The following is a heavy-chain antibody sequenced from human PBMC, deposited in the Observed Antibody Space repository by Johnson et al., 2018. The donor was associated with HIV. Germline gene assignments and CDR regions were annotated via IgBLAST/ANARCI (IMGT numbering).Heavy chain of an antibody. CDR2: ISGSGYST. J-gene: IGHJ3*02. V-gene: IGHV3-23*04. CDR1: GFTFSSYG. D-gene: IGHD1-26*01. CDR3: ASEAKHHVGANRVSSFDI. Sequence: VQLVESGGGLVQSGGSLRLSCAASGFTFSSYGMSWVRQAPGKGLEWVSGISGSGYSTFYADSVKGRFTISRDNAKKSLCLQMNTLRAEDTALYYCASEAKHHVGANRVSSFDIWGQGTMVTVSA.